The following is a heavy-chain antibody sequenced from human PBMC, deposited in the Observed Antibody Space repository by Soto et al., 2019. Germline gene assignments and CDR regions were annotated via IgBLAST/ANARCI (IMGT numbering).Heavy chain of an antibody. Sequence: GSLRLSCAASGFTFSDHYMDWVRQAPGKGLEWVGRTRNKANSYTTEYAASVKGRFTISRDDSKNSLYLQMNSLKTEDTAVYYCATLRFFPYYFDYWGQGTLVTVSS. J-gene: IGHJ4*02. D-gene: IGHD3-3*01. CDR1: GFTFSDHY. CDR3: ATLRFFPYYFDY. CDR2: TRNKANSYTT. V-gene: IGHV3-72*01.